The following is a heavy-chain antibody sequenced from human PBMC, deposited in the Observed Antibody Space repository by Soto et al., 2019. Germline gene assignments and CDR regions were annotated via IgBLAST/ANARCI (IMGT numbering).Heavy chain of an antibody. D-gene: IGHD6-19*01. J-gene: IGHJ6*02. CDR3: ARDCQWLPKPRDYYYGMDV. Sequence: GGSLRLSCAASGFTFSSYGMHWVRQAPGKGLEWVAVIWYDGSNKYYADSVKGRFTISRDNSKNTLYLQMNSLRAEDTAVYYCARDCQWLPKPRDYYYGMDVWGQGTTVTVSS. CDR2: IWYDGSNK. V-gene: IGHV3-33*01. CDR1: GFTFSSYG.